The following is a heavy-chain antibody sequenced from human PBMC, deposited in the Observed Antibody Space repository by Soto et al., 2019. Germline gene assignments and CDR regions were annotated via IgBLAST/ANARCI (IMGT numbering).Heavy chain of an antibody. V-gene: IGHV3-11*01. CDR2: ISSSGTTM. Sequence: VQLVESGGGLVEPGGSLRLSCAASGFRFSDHYMTWIRQAPGKGLGWVSKISSSGTTMYYADSVKGRFTVSRDNATNSLYLQMNSLRAEDTAVYYCAGDPYYYGSAFWGQGTLVTASS. D-gene: IGHD3-10*01. J-gene: IGHJ4*02. CDR1: GFRFSDHY. CDR3: AGDPYYYGSAF.